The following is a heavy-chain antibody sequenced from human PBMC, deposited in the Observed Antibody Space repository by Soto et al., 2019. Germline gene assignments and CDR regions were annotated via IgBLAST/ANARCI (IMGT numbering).Heavy chain of an antibody. CDR2: ISGSGGST. V-gene: IGHV3-23*01. Sequence: EVQLLESGGGLVQPGGSLRLSCAASGFTFSSYAMSWVRQARGKGLEWVSAISGSGGSTYYADSVKGRFTISRDNSKNTMYLQMNSLRAEDTAVYYCAKVLGDSSGYSIPNYFDYWGQGTLVTVSS. J-gene: IGHJ4*02. CDR3: AKVLGDSSGYSIPNYFDY. D-gene: IGHD3-22*01. CDR1: GFTFSSYA.